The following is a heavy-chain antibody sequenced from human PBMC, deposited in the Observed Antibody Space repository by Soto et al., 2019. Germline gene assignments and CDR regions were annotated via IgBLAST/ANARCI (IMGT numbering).Heavy chain of an antibody. CDR2: ISPNGDST. D-gene: IGHD2-8*01. J-gene: IGHJ3*01. V-gene: IGHV3-23*01. CDR3: AKVRLTDYLRYAPHL. CDR1: GFTFNNYA. Sequence: EVQLLESGGGLVQPGGSLRLACAASGFTFNNYAMNWVRQAPGRGLEWVSIISPNGDSTYYADSVKGRFTISRDNSQNTVFLQMNSLRAEDTARYFGAKVRLTDYLRYAPHLWGQGTLVTVSS.